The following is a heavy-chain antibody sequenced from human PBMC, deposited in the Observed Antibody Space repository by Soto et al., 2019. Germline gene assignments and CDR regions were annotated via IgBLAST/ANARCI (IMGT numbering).Heavy chain of an antibody. V-gene: IGHV4-59*08. J-gene: IGHJ5*02. CDR2: IYYSGST. Sequence: SETLSLTCTVSGGSIRSYYWTWIRQPPGKGLEWIGYIYYSGSTSYNPSLKSRVTISVDTSKNQFSLKLSSVTAADTAVYYCARLQITMVRGVMIQFDPWGQGTLVTVSS. D-gene: IGHD3-10*01. CDR3: ARLQITMVRGVMIQFDP. CDR1: GGSIRSYY.